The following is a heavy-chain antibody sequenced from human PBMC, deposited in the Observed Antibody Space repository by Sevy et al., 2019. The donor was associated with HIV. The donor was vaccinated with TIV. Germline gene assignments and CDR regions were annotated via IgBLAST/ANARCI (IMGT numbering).Heavy chain of an antibody. V-gene: IGHV4-39*01. Sequence: SETLSLTCTVSGGSINSDSYYWGWIRQPPGKGLEWIGNIYYSGTTYYNPSLKSRVTISVDTSKNQFSLKLSAVTAADTSVYYCARFEYGDYVSHFEYWGQGTLVTVSS. J-gene: IGHJ4*02. D-gene: IGHD2-21*02. CDR1: GGSINSDSYY. CDR2: IYYSGTT. CDR3: ARFEYGDYVSHFEY.